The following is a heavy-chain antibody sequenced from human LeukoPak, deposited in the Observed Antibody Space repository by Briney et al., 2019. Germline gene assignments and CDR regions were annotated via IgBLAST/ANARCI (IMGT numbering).Heavy chain of an antibody. V-gene: IGHV4-61*01. CDR1: GGSVSNSLYY. CDR2: IYYNGDT. J-gene: IGHJ4*02. D-gene: IGHD5-18*01. Sequence: SETLSLTCTVSGGSVSNSLYYWSWIRQPPGKGLEWIGYIYYNGDTNYNPSLKSRVIISIDASSNQFSLRLNSMTAADTAVYYCARVLRAASWRSYDYWGQGSLVTVST. CDR3: ARVLRAASWRSYDY.